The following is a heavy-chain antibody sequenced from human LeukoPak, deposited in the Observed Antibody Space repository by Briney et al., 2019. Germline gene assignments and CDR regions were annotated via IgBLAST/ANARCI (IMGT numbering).Heavy chain of an antibody. D-gene: IGHD1-26*01. CDR3: ARLNRGLGASGFDY. CDR2: ISYDGSNK. Sequence: PSGRSLRLSCAASGFTFSSYAMHWVRQAPGKGLEWVAVISYDGSNKYYADSVKGRFTISRDNAKNSLFLQMNSLRAEDTSVYYCARLNRGLGASGFDYWGQGTLVTVSS. CDR1: GFTFSSYA. V-gene: IGHV3-30-3*01. J-gene: IGHJ4*02.